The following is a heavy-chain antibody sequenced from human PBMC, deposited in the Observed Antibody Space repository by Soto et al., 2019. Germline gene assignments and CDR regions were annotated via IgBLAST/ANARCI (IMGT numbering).Heavy chain of an antibody. CDR1: GFTFRNQD. V-gene: IGHV3-23*01. D-gene: IGHD4-17*01. Sequence: GGSLRLSCVASGFTFRNQDMRWVRQAPGKGLEWVSGISGSSSTIYYADSVKGRFTISRDNAKNSLYLQMNSLRAEDTAVYYCAKVQGTDDYGDCVFQHWGQGTLVTVSS. J-gene: IGHJ1*01. CDR2: ISGSSSTI. CDR3: AKVQGTDDYGDCVFQH.